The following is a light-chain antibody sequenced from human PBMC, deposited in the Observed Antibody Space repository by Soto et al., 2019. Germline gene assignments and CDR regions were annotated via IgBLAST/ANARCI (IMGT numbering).Light chain of an antibody. J-gene: IGKJ4*01. V-gene: IGKV1-33*01. CDR3: QHFANLPLT. Sequence: IQVTQSPSSLSASVGDRVTITCQASQDISNYLNWYQQKPGKAPKLPIYDASILETGVPSRFRGSGSGTDFTFTISSLQPEDIATYYCQHFANLPLTFGGGTKVEIK. CDR1: QDISNY. CDR2: DAS.